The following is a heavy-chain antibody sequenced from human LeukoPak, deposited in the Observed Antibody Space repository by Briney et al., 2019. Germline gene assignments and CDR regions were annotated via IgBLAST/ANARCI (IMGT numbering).Heavy chain of an antibody. CDR1: GDSISSGSYW. CDR2: IYKTGPT. Sequence: PSQTLSLTCTVSGDSISSGSYWWSWIRQPAGKGLEWIGRIYKTGPTYYTPSLKSRVTIFIDRSKNQVSLELTSVTAADTAVYFCARSNYNDSHIFDYWGQGSLVTVSS. J-gene: IGHJ4*02. D-gene: IGHD3-22*01. CDR3: ARSNYNDSHIFDY. V-gene: IGHV4-61*02.